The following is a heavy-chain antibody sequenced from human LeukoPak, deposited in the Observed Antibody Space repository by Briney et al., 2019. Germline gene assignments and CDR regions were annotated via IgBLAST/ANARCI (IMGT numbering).Heavy chain of an antibody. D-gene: IGHD6-19*01. CDR1: GFTFSSYW. Sequence: GSLRLSCAASGFTFSSYWMSWVRQAPGKGLEWVANIKQDGSEKYYVDSVKGRFTISRDNAKNSLYLQMNSLRAEDTAVYYCARDTKTLGSGWWYYYMDVWGKGTTVTVSS. J-gene: IGHJ6*03. CDR3: ARDTKTLGSGWWYYYMDV. CDR2: IKQDGSEK. V-gene: IGHV3-7*01.